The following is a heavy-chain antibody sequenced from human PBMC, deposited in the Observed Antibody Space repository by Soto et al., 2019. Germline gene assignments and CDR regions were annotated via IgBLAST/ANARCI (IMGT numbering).Heavy chain of an antibody. CDR2: ISSSGSTI. J-gene: IGHJ4*02. CDR3: ERSKGVIPRTDY. CDR1: GFTFSDYY. V-gene: IGHV3-11*01. D-gene: IGHD3-3*01. Sequence: PVGSLRLSCAASGFTFSDYYMSWIRQAPGKGLEWVSYISSSGSTIYYADSVKGRFTISRDNAKNSLYLQMNSLRAEDTAVYYCERSKGVIPRTDYWGQGTLVTVSS.